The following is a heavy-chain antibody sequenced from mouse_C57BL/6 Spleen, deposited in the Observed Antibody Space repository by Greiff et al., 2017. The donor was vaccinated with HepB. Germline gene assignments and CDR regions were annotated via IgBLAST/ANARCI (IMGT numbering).Heavy chain of an antibody. CDR1: GYTFTDYY. Sequence: VQLQQSGPVLVKPGASVKMSCKASGYTFTDYYMNWVKQSHGKSLEWIGVINPYNGGTSYNQKFKGKATLTVDKSASTAYMALNSLTSEDSAVYYCARGGSPWFAYWGQGTLVTVSA. CDR3: ARGGSPWFAY. D-gene: IGHD1-1*01. V-gene: IGHV1-19*01. CDR2: INPYNGGT. J-gene: IGHJ3*01.